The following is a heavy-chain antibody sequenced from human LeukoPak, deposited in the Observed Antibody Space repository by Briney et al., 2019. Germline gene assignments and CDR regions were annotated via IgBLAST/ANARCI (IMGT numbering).Heavy chain of an antibody. J-gene: IGHJ5*02. CDR2: IYHSGST. Sequence: SETLSLTCTVSGYSISSGYYWGWIRQPPGKGLEWIGSIYHSGSTYYNPSLKSRVTISVDTSKNQFSLKLSSVTAADTAVYYCAIGMPSTWFGDDNWFDPWGQGTLSPSPQ. D-gene: IGHD3-10*01. CDR3: AIGMPSTWFGDDNWFDP. CDR1: GYSISSGYY. V-gene: IGHV4-38-2*02.